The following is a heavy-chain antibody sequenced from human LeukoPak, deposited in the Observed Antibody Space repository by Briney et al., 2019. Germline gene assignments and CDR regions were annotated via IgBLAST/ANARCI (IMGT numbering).Heavy chain of an antibody. CDR1: GDSITTSYYY. Sequence: SETLSLTCSVPGDSITTSYYYWGWIRQSPGKGLEWIGSIDYSGRTYYSPSLKSRVTLSIDTSKNHFSLFLTSVTAADTAVYYCARQKSMFGIDDTTTWYRTRYNWFDPWGQGTLVTVSS. J-gene: IGHJ5*02. D-gene: IGHD1-14*01. V-gene: IGHV4-39*02. CDR3: ARQKSMFGIDDTTTWYRTRYNWFDP. CDR2: IDYSGRT.